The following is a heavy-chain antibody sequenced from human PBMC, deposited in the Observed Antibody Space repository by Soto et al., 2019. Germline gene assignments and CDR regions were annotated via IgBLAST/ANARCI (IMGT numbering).Heavy chain of an antibody. CDR2: IYYTGST. Sequence: QLQLQESGPGLVKPSETLSLTCTVSGGSISNSSYYWGWIRQPPWKGLEWIGHIYYTGSTYYNPSLQSRVTISVETSKNQFSLKLSSVTAAETAVYYCARQLGYSSGWYSFDYWGQGTLVTVSS. J-gene: IGHJ4*02. V-gene: IGHV4-39*01. CDR3: ARQLGYSSGWYSFDY. CDR1: GGSISNSSYY. D-gene: IGHD6-19*01.